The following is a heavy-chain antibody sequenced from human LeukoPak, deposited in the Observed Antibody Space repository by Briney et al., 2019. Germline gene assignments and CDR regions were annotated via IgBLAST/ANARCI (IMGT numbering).Heavy chain of an antibody. CDR2: INPNSGGT. D-gene: IGHD6-13*01. CDR1: EYIFTGYY. Sequence: GASVKVSCKASEYIFTGYYMHWVRQAPGQGLEWMGWINPNSGGTNYAQKFQGRVTMTRDTSISTAYMELSSLRSEDTAVYYCATAGIAAAGVRYWFDPWGQGTLVTVSS. J-gene: IGHJ5*02. CDR3: ATAGIAAAGVRYWFDP. V-gene: IGHV1-2*02.